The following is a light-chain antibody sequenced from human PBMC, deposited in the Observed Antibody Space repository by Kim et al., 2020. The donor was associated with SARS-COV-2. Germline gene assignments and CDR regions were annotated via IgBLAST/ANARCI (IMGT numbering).Light chain of an antibody. J-gene: IGKJ3*01. CDR2: LCS. CDR3: MQTVQAPFT. CDR1: QSLLYSNGYNY. Sequence: DIVMTQSPLSLPVTPGEPASISCRSSQSLLYSNGYNYLDWYLQKPGQSPQLLIYLCSNRASGVPDRFSGSGSGTDFTLKISRVEAEDVGIYYCMQTVQAPFTFGPGTKVDIK. V-gene: IGKV2-28*01.